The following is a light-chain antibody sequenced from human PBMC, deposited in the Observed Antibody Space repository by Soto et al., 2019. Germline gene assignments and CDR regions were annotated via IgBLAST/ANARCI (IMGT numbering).Light chain of an antibody. V-gene: IGKV1D-13*01. Sequence: AIQLTQSPSSLSASVGDRVTITCRASQGLSGALAWYQQLPGNPPKLLIYDVSSLQSGVPSRFSGSGSGAEFTLTISSLQPEDFATYYCQQFRYSLTFGGGTKVEI. J-gene: IGKJ4*01. CDR3: QQFRYSLT. CDR2: DVS. CDR1: QGLSGA.